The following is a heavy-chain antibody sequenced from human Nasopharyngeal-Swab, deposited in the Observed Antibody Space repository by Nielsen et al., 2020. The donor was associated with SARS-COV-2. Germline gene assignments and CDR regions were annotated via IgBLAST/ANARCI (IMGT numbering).Heavy chain of an antibody. V-gene: IGHV3-48*02. CDR1: GITISSNG. Sequence: GGSLRLSCAASGITISSNGMNWVRKAPGKGLEWVAYISSSSSTSYYADSVKGRFTISRDNPKNSLYLQMNSLRDEDKAVYYCARDVGIVGATLDNWGRGTLVTVSS. CDR2: ISSSSSTS. CDR3: ARDVGIVGATLDN. J-gene: IGHJ4*02. D-gene: IGHD1-26*01.